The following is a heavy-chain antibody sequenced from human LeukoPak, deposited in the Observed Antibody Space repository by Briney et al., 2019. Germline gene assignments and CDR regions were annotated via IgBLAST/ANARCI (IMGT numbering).Heavy chain of an antibody. CDR3: AKGSYYDSSGSFYFDY. V-gene: IGHV3-23*01. D-gene: IGHD3-22*01. CDR2: ISGSGDNT. CDR1: GFTFSSYA. J-gene: IGHJ4*02. Sequence: GGSLRLSCAASGFTFSSYAMSWVRQAPGRGLEWVSGISGSGDNTYYADSVKGRFTISRDNSKNTLYVQVDSLGTEDTAAYYCAKGSYYDSSGSFYFDYWGQGTLVTVSS.